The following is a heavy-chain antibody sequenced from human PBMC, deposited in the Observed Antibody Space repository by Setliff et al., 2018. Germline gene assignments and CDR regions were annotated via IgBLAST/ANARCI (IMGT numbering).Heavy chain of an antibody. CDR1: GYTFTSYD. V-gene: IGHV1-8*02. Sequence: ASVKVSCKAPGYTFTSYDINWVRQATGQGLEWMGWMNPNSGNTGYVQKFQGRVTMTRNTSISTAYMELSSLRSEDTAVYYCASALIVVVPAAWYYFDYWGQGALVTV. J-gene: IGHJ4*02. CDR2: MNPNSGNT. D-gene: IGHD2-2*01. CDR3: ASALIVVVPAAWYYFDY.